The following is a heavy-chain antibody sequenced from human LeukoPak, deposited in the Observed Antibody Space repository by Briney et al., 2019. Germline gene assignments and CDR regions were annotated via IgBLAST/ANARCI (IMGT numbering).Heavy chain of an antibody. CDR1: GYTFTDYH. CDR3: ERAKFLYCSSSTCLFDH. V-gene: IGHV1-2*02. CDR2: INPNDGNT. J-gene: IGHJ4*02. D-gene: IGHD2-2*01. Sequence: ASVKVSCKASGYTFTDYHMHGVRQAPGQGFEWMGCINPNDGNTNYAQKLQGRVTMTRDTSISTAHMELSRLRFDDEAVYYCERAKFLYCSSSTCLFDHWGQGTLVTVSS.